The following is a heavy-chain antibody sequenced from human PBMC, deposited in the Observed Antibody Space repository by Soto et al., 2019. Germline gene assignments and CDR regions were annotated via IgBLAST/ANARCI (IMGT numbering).Heavy chain of an antibody. Sequence: QVQLQQWGAGLLKPSETLSLTCAVYGGSFSGYYWSWIRQPPGKGLGWTGEINHSGSTNYNPSLKSQATQSLDPPKTPFSPKQSSGTAADPAVKYCARRKYSYGEKRFHYWGQGTLVTVSS. CDR1: GGSFSGYY. J-gene: IGHJ4*02. V-gene: IGHV4-34*01. CDR2: INHSGST. CDR3: ARRKYSYGEKRFHY. D-gene: IGHD5-18*01.